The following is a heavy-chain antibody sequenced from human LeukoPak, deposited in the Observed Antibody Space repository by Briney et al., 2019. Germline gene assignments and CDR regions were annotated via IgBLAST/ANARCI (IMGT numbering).Heavy chain of an antibody. CDR2: KYYSGST. J-gene: IGHJ4*02. Sequence: SETLSLTCTVSGGSISSTRHYWGWIRQPPGKGLEWIGNKYYSGSTYYNPSLKSRVTISVDTSKNEFSLKLSSVTAADTAVYYCARVLHGSGTYYDYWGQGTLVTVSS. D-gene: IGHD3-10*01. V-gene: IGHV4-39*01. CDR1: GGSISSTRHY. CDR3: ARVLHGSGTYYDY.